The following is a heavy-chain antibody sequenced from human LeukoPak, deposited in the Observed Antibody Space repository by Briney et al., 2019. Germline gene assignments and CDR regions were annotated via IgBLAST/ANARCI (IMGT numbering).Heavy chain of an antibody. D-gene: IGHD5-12*01. CDR3: ARGPYSGYTLRPLDY. CDR1: GGSISTYY. CDR2: IYYSGSI. J-gene: IGHJ4*02. Sequence: SETLSLTCTVSGGSISTYYWSGIRQSPGKGLEWIGHIYYSGSIKYNPSLKSRVTISLDTSKNQFSLKLTSVIAADTAVYYCARGPYSGYTLRPLDYWGQGTLVTVSS. V-gene: IGHV4-59*01.